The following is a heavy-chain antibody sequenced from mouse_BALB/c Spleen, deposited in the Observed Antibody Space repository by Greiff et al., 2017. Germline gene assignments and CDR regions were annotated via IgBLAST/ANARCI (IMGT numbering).Heavy chain of an antibody. J-gene: IGHJ3*01. Sequence: EVMLVESGGGLVQPGGSMKLSCVASGFTFSNYWMNWVRQSPEKGLEWVAEIRLKSNNYATHYAESVKGRFTISRDDSKSSVYLQMNNLRAEDTGIYYCTRDDYDGGFAYWGQGTLVTVSA. CDR1: GFTFSNYW. D-gene: IGHD2-4*01. CDR3: TRDDYDGGFAY. CDR2: IRLKSNNYAT. V-gene: IGHV6-6*02.